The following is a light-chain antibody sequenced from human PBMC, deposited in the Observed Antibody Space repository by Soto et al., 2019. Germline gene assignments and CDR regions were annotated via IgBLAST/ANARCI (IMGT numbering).Light chain of an antibody. CDR3: QQYDNLPIT. CDR2: DAS. V-gene: IGKV1-33*01. J-gene: IGKJ5*01. CDR1: QDISNY. Sequence: IHLTRSPSSLSASVGDRVTITCPASQDISNYLNWYQQKPGKAPKLLIYDASSLETGVPSRFSGSGSGTDFTFTISSLQPEDIATYYCQQYDNLPITFGQGTRLEIK.